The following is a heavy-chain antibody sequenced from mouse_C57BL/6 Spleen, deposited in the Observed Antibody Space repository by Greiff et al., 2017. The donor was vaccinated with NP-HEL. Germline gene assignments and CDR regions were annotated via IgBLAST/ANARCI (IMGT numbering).Heavy chain of an antibody. CDR2: IYPSDSET. J-gene: IGHJ2*01. D-gene: IGHD2-4*01. V-gene: IGHV1-61*01. Sequence: QVQLQQPGAELVRPGSSVKLSCKASGYTFTSYWMDWVKQRPGQGLEWIGNIYPSDSETHYNQKFKDKATLTVDKSSSTAYMQLSSLTSEDSAVYYCARGDYDALNFDYWGQGTTLTVSS. CDR1: GYTFTSYW. CDR3: ARGDYDALNFDY.